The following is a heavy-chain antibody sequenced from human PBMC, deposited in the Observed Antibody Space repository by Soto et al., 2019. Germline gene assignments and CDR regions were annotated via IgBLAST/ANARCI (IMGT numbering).Heavy chain of an antibody. CDR1: GYTFSSYG. J-gene: IGHJ4*02. D-gene: IGHD1-20*01. V-gene: IGHV1-18*04. CDR3: ARAEKWVTGNMGGY. CDR2: VNPYNANT. Sequence: QVQLVQSGAEVKKPGASVKVSCKASGYTFSSYGVSWVRQAPGQGLEWMGWVNPYNANTNYAQNLQCRVTMTTDTSTSTAYMELKRLRSDETAVYYGARAEKWVTGNMGGYWGQGTLVTVYS.